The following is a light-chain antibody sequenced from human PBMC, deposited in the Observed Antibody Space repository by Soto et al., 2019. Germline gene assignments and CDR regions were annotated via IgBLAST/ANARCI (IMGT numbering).Light chain of an antibody. CDR3: QQYNHWPLYT. CDR2: GAS. Sequence: EIVLTQSPGTLSLSPGERATLSCRASQSVNSNFLAWYQQKPGQAPRLLIYGASTRATGIPARFSGSGSGTEFTLTISSLQSEDFAVYYCQQYNHWPLYTFGQGTKLEIK. CDR1: QSVNSN. J-gene: IGKJ2*01. V-gene: IGKV3-15*01.